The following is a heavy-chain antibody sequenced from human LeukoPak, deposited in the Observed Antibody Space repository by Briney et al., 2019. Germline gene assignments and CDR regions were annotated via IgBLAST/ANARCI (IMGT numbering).Heavy chain of an antibody. CDR1: GFTFSSYG. Sequence: PGVTLRLSCAASGFTFSSYGMSWVRQAPGKGLEWVSAISGSGGGTYYADSVKGRFTISRDNSKNTLYLQMNSLRAEDTAVYYCAKEHPTAMVTFDYWGQGTLVTVSS. J-gene: IGHJ4*02. CDR3: AKEHPTAMVTFDY. CDR2: ISGSGGGT. V-gene: IGHV3-23*01. D-gene: IGHD5-18*01.